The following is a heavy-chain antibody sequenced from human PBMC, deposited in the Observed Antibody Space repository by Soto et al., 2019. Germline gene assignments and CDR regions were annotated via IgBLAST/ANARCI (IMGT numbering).Heavy chain of an antibody. V-gene: IGHV1-3*01. D-gene: IGHD2-2*01. CDR2: INAGNGNT. J-gene: IGHJ3*02. Sequence: ASVKVSCKASGYTFTSYAMHWVRQAPGQRLEWMGWINAGNGNTKYSQKFQGRVTITRDTSASTAYMELSSLRSEDTAVYYCARYCSSTSCYFGFDIWAKGQWSPSPQ. CDR3: ARYCSSTSCYFGFDI. CDR1: GYTFTSYA.